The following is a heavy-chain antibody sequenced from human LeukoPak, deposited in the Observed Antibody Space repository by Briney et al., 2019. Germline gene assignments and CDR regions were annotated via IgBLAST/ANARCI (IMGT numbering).Heavy chain of an antibody. J-gene: IGHJ4*02. D-gene: IGHD1-7*01. V-gene: IGHV3-53*01. CDR3: ARGTVITGTTAYYFDY. CDR2: IYSGGST. CDR1: GFTVSSNY. Sequence: GGSLRLSCAASGFTVSSNYMSWVRQAPGKGLEWVSVIYSGGSTYYADSVKGRFTISRDNSKNTLYLQMNSLRAEDTAVYYCARGTVITGTTAYYFDYWGQGTLVTVPS.